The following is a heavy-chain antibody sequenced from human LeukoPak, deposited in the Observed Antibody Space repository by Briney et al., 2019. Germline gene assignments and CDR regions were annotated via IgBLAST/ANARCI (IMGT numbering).Heavy chain of an antibody. V-gene: IGHV4-59*01. Sequence: SETLSLTCTVPGGSISSYYWSWIRQPPGKGLEWIGYIYYSGSTNYNPSLKSRVTISVDTSKNQFSLKLSPVTAADTAVYYCARASLTAMVLDWYYGMDVWGQGTTVTVSS. CDR2: IYYSGST. CDR3: ARASLTAMVLDWYYGMDV. CDR1: GGSISSYY. J-gene: IGHJ6*02. D-gene: IGHD5-18*01.